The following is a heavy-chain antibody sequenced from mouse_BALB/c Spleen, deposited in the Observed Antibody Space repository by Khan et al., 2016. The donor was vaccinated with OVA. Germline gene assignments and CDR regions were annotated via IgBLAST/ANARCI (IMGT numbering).Heavy chain of an antibody. V-gene: IGHV1-9*01. CDR2: ILPGSGST. CDR1: GYTFSNYW. CDR3: ARFEYHCYFDV. J-gene: IGHJ1*01. Sequence: QIQLVQSGAELMKPGASVKVSCKATGYTFSNYWIEWIKQRPGHGLEWIGEILPGSGSTNYNEKFKGKATFTADTSSNTAYMQLSSLTSEDSAVYYCARFEYHCYFDVWGAGTTVTVSS.